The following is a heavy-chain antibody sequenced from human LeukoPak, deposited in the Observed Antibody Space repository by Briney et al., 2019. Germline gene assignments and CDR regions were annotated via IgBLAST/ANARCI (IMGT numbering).Heavy chain of an antibody. CDR1: GFTFSSYW. CDR2: INSDGSST. Sequence: GGSLRLSCAASGFTFSSYWMHWVRQAPGKGLVWVSRINSDGSSTSYADSVKGRFTISRDNAKNTLYLQMNSLRDEDTAVYYCARSSNDDYYYYGMDVWGQGTTVTVSS. V-gene: IGHV3-74*01. CDR3: ARSSNDDYYYYGMDV. J-gene: IGHJ6*02. D-gene: IGHD1-1*01.